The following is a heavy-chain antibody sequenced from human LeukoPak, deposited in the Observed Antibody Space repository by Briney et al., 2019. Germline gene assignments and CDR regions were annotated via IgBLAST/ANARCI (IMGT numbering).Heavy chain of an antibody. CDR1: GFTFSSYG. CDR2: ISYDGSNK. CDR3: AKDREDYGSGPYYFDY. Sequence: GGSLRLSCAASGFTFSSYGMHWVRQAPGKGLEWVAVISYDGSNKYYADSVKGRFTISRDNSKNTLHLQMNSLRAEDTAVYYCAKDREDYGSGPYYFDYWGQGTLVTVSS. V-gene: IGHV3-30*18. J-gene: IGHJ4*02. D-gene: IGHD3-10*01.